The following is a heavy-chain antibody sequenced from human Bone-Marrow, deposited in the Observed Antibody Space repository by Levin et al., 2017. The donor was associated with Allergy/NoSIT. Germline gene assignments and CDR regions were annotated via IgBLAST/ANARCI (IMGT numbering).Heavy chain of an antibody. CDR2: INHSGST. CDR1: GGSFSGYY. V-gene: IGHV4-34*01. CDR3: ASMSPPYYDFWSGYYTEPGGYYYGMDV. J-gene: IGHJ6*02. D-gene: IGHD3-3*01. Sequence: SQTLSLTCAVYGGSFSGYYWSWIRQPPGKGLEWIGEINHSGSTNYNPSLKSRVTISVDTSKNQFSLKLSSVTAADTAVYYCASMSPPYYDFWSGYYTEPGGYYYGMDVWGQGTTVTVSS.